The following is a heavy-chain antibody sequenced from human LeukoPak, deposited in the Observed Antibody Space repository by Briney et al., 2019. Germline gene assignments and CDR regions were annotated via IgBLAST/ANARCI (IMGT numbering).Heavy chain of an antibody. V-gene: IGHV3-30-3*01. D-gene: IGHD2-2*01. CDR3: ARDQPDIVVVPAAPMGGWGFDP. CDR2: ISYDGSNK. Sequence: GGSLRLSCAASGFTFSSYAMHWVRQAPGKGLEWVAVISYDGSNKYYADSVKGRFTISRDNSKNTLYLQMNSLRAEDTAVYYCARDQPDIVVVPAAPMGGWGFDPWGQGTLVTVSS. J-gene: IGHJ5*02. CDR1: GFTFSSYA.